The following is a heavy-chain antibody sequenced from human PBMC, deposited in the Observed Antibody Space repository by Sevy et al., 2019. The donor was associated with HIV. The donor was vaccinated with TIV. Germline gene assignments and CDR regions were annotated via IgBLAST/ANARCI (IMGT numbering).Heavy chain of an antibody. CDR2: ITYDGSNK. CDR1: GFTFSSYG. J-gene: IGHJ4*02. CDR3: AKDYWWELPARDYYFDY. V-gene: IGHV3-30*18. Sequence: GGSLRLSCAASGFTFSSYGMHWVRQAPGQGLEWVAVITYDGSNKYYADSVKGRFTISRDNSKNTLYLQMNSLRAEDTAVYYCAKDYWWELPARDYYFDYWGQGTLVTVSS. D-gene: IGHD1-26*01.